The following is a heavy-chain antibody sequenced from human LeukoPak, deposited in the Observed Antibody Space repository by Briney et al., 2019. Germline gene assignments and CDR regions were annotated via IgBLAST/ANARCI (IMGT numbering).Heavy chain of an antibody. D-gene: IGHD6-19*01. CDR3: ARAGRYSSGVRVLYYFDY. V-gene: IGHV3-21*01. Sequence: GGSLRLSCAASGFTFSSYSMNWVRQAPGKGLEWVSSISSSSSYIYYADSVKGRFTISRDNAKNSLYLQMNSLRAEDTAVYYCARAGRYSSGVRVLYYFDYWGQGTLVTVSS. J-gene: IGHJ4*02. CDR1: GFTFSSYS. CDR2: ISSSSSYI.